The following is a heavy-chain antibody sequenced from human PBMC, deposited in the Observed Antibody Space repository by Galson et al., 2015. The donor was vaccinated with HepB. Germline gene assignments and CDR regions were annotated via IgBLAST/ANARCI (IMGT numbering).Heavy chain of an antibody. D-gene: IGHD6-13*01. V-gene: IGHV1-18*01. Sequence: SVKVSCKASGYTFTSYGISWVRQAPGQGLEWMGWISAYNGNTNYAQKLQGRVTMTTDTSTSTAYMELRSLRSDDTAVYYCARDRGGGIAEYSFDYWGQGTLVTVSS. CDR1: GYTFTSYG. J-gene: IGHJ4*02. CDR3: ARDRGGGIAEYSFDY. CDR2: ISAYNGNT.